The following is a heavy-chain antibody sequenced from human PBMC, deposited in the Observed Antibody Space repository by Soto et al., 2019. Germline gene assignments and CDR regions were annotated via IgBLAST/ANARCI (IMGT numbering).Heavy chain of an antibody. CDR1: GFTFRNYA. CDR2: ISGSGGTT. J-gene: IGHJ4*02. Sequence: EVQLLESGGGLVQPGRSLRVSCAASGFTFRNYAMSCVRQAPGQGLDWVSAISGSGGTTYYADSVKGRFTISRDNSKNPLFLKMNSLRAEDAAVYYCAKFFVETGSNSGWPWSFHYWGQGTLVTVSS. V-gene: IGHV3-23*01. D-gene: IGHD6-25*01. CDR3: AKFFVETGSNSGWPWSFHY.